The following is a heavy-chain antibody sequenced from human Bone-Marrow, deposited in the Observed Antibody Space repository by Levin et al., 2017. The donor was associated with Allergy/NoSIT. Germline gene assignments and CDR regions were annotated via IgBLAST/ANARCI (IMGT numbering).Heavy chain of an antibody. CDR1: GFTFTNYG. CDR2: ISYNGTTQ. Sequence: GGSLRLSCAASGFTFTNYGMNWVRLTPGKGLEWVAVISYNGTTQDYLDSVKGRFTVSRDDSKNTVYLQMNSLRTEDTAVYYCALPSFDYWGPGTLVTVSS. CDR3: ALPSFDY. V-gene: IGHV3-30*03. J-gene: IGHJ4*02.